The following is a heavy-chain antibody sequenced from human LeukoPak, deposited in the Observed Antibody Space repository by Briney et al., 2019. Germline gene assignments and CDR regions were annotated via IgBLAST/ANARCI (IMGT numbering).Heavy chain of an antibody. CDR3: AGVRGGTTRDLDF. CDR1: GFTFSSYD. Sequence: GGSLRLSCAASGFTFSSYDMHWVRQATGKGLEWVSGISTAGDTYYPGSVKGRFTISRENAKNSLYLQMNSLSAGDTAVYYCAGVRGGTTRDLDFWGQGTLVTVSS. J-gene: IGHJ4*02. D-gene: IGHD1-1*01. CDR2: ISTAGDT. V-gene: IGHV3-13*01.